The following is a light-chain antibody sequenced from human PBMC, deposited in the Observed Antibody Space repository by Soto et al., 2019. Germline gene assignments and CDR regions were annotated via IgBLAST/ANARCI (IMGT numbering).Light chain of an antibody. J-gene: IGKJ1*01. CDR1: QTISSW. V-gene: IGKV1-5*03. CDR3: QQYSSYWT. CDR2: KAS. Sequence: DIQITQSPSTLSGSVADRVTITGRASQTISSWLAWYQQKPGKAPKLLIYKASTLKSGVPSRFSGSGSGTEFTLTISSLQPDDFATYYCQQYSSYWTFGPGTKVDIK.